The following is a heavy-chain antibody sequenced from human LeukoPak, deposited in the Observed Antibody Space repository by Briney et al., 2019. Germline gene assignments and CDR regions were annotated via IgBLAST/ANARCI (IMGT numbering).Heavy chain of an antibody. J-gene: IGHJ3*02. V-gene: IGHV3-66*01. CDR1: GFTVSSNY. D-gene: IGHD3-16*01. CDR2: IYSGGST. CDR3: ARDRGESVDAFDI. Sequence: GGSLRLSCAASGFTVSSNYMSWVRQAPGKGLEWVSVIYSGGSTYYADSVKGRFTISRDNSKNTLYLQMNSLRAEDTAVYYCARDRGESVDAFDIWGQGTMVTVSS.